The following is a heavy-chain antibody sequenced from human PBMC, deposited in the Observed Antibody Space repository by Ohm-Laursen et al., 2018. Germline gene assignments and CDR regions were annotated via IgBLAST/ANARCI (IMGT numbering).Heavy chain of an antibody. J-gene: IGHJ4*02. V-gene: IGHV3-23*01. Sequence: SLRLSCTASGITFSSYAMNWVRQAPGKGLEWVSGISGSGGSTYYADSVKGRFTISRDNSKNTLYLQMNSLRAEDTAVYYWAKFGKVPAATFFDYWGQGTLVTVSS. D-gene: IGHD2-2*01. CDR2: ISGSGGST. CDR3: AKFGKVPAATFFDY. CDR1: GITFSSYA.